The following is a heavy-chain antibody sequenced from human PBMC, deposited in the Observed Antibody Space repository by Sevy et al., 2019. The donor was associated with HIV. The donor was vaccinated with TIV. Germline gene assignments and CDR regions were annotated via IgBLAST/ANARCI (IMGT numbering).Heavy chain of an antibody. J-gene: IGHJ6*02. CDR2: IDSGGST. CDR3: VSDRYYDASGYYYYYYGMDV. V-gene: IGHV3-66*01. Sequence: GGSLRLSCEASGFTVSGNYMAWVRLAPGKGLEWVSLIDSGGSTYYADSVKGRFTISRDNAKNTLYLQMNPLRAEDTAVYFCVSDRYYDASGYYYYYYGMDVWGQGTTVTVSS. CDR1: GFTVSGNY. D-gene: IGHD3-22*01.